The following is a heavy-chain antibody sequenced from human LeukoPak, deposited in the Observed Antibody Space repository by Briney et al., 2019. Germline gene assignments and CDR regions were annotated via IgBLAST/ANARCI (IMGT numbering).Heavy chain of an antibody. D-gene: IGHD2-15*01. CDR2: LNPNSGST. V-gene: IGHV1-2*02. Sequence: GASVKVSCKASGYTFTSYYMHWVRQAPGQGLEWMGWLNPNSGSTNYAQKFQGRVTMTRDTSISTAYMELSRLRSDDTAVYYCARVGITLGYCSGGSCSGAFDIWGQGTMVTVSS. CDR3: ARVGITLGYCSGGSCSGAFDI. CDR1: GYTFTSYY. J-gene: IGHJ3*02.